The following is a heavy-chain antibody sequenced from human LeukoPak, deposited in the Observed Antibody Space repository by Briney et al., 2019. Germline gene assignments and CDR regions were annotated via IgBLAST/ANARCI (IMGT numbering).Heavy chain of an antibody. D-gene: IGHD3-10*01. Sequence: GASVKVSCKASGYTFIGYYIHWVRQAPGQGLEWMGWINPNSGGTNYEQKFQGRVTMTRDTSISTAYMELGRLRSDDTAVYYCARALPPYYYGKEASSFDYWGQGTLVTVSS. CDR2: INPNSGGT. V-gene: IGHV1-2*02. CDR3: ARALPPYYYGKEASSFDY. J-gene: IGHJ4*02. CDR1: GYTFIGYY.